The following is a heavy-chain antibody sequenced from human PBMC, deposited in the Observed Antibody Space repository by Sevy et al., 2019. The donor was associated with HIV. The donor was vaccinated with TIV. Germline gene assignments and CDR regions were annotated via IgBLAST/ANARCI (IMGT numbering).Heavy chain of an antibody. V-gene: IGHV3-23*01. D-gene: IGHD3-22*01. CDR3: GKGGGGHYDPDEIGYYFYYYNMDV. J-gene: IGHJ6*03. CDR2: ISGSGTRT. CDR1: GFSFDSYG. Sequence: GGSLRLSCAVSGFSFDSYGMTWVRQAPGKGLEWVSGISGSGTRTYYADSVKGRFIISRDNSKNTLYLQMNSLRSEDQAINYGGKGGGGHYDPDEIGYYFYYYNMDVWGKGTTVTVSS.